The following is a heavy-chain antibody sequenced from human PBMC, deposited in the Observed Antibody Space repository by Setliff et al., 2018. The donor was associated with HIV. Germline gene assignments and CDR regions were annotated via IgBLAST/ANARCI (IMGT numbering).Heavy chain of an antibody. V-gene: IGHV3-21*01. CDR1: GFTFISYS. D-gene: IGHD6-19*01. CDR3: ARLSAVTTIDY. CDR2: TSSSSSYI. Sequence: GGSLRLSCAVSGFTFISYSMNWVRQAPGKGLEWVSSTSSSSSYIYYADSVKGRFTISRDNAKNSLYLQMNSLRAEDTAVYYCARLSAVTTIDYWGQGTLVTVSS. J-gene: IGHJ4*02.